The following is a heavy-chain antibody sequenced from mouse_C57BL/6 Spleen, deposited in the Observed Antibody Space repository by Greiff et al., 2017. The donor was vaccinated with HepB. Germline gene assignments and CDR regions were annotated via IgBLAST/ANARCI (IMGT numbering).Heavy chain of an antibody. CDR3: ARAVTTLWYFDV. CDR2: IHPNSGST. D-gene: IGHD2-2*01. Sequence: VQLQQPGAELVKPGASVKLSCKASGYTFTSYWMHWVKQRPGQGLEWIGMIHPNSGSTNYNEKFKSKATLTVDKSSSTAYLQLSSLTSEDSAVYYCARAVTTLWYFDVWGTGTTVTVSS. V-gene: IGHV1-64*01. J-gene: IGHJ1*03. CDR1: GYTFTSYW.